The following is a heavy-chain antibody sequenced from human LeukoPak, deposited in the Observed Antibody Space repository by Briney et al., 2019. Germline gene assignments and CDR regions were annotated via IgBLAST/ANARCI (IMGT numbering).Heavy chain of an antibody. J-gene: IGHJ6*04. CDR3: AELGITMIGGV. CDR1: GFTFDDYA. V-gene: IGHV3-9*01. CDR2: ISWNSGSI. Sequence: GGSLRLSCAASGFTFDDYAMHWVRQAPGKGLEWVSGISWNSGSIYYADSVKGRFTISRDNAKNSLYLQMNSLRAEDTAVYYCAELGITMIGGVWGKGTTVAISS. D-gene: IGHD3-10*02.